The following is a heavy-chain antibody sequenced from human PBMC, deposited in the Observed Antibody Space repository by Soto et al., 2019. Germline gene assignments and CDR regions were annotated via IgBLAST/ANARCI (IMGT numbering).Heavy chain of an antibody. V-gene: IGHV4-34*01. Sequence: QVPLQQLGAGPLRPLETLSLTCGVYGGSFSGYYWAWIRQSPGRGLEWIGEINDPGSINYNPSLKSRVSISVDTSNNHYSRNVGSVTGAETAVYYCARESHDILTGPPWVWYFDLWGRGTLVTVSS. D-gene: IGHD3-9*01. CDR2: INDPGSI. J-gene: IGHJ2*01. CDR1: GGSFSGYY. CDR3: ARESHDILTGPPWVWYFDL.